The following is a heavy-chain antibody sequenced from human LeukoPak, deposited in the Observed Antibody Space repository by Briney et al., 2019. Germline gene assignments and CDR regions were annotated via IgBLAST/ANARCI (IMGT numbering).Heavy chain of an antibody. D-gene: IGHD3-10*01. CDR2: IYYSGST. CDR1: GGSISSYY. J-gene: IGHJ4*02. CDR3: ASLYYYGSGSCYTSFDY. V-gene: IGHV4-59*01. Sequence: SETLSLTCTVSGGSISSYYWSWIRQPPGKGLEWIGYIYYSGSTNYNPSLKSRVTISVDTSKNQFSLKLSSVTAADTAVYYCASLYYYGSGSCYTSFDYWGQGTLVTVSS.